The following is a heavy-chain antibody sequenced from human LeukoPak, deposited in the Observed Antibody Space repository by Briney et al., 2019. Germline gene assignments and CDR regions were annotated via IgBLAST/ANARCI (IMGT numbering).Heavy chain of an antibody. J-gene: IGHJ4*02. D-gene: IGHD3-22*01. CDR1: GFTFSSYS. CDR3: ARDIYYDSSGYYGSVY. V-gene: IGHV3-48*04. CDR2: ISSSSGTI. Sequence: HPGGSLRLSCAASGFTFSSYSMNWVRQAPGKGLEWVSYISSSSGTIYYADSVKGRFTISRDNAKNSLYLQMNSLRAEDTAVYYCARDIYYDSSGYYGSVYWGQGTLVTVSS.